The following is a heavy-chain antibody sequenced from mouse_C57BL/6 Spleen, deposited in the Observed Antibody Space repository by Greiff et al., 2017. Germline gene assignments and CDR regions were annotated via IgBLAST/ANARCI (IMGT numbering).Heavy chain of an antibody. D-gene: IGHD3-3*01. J-gene: IGHJ3*01. CDR3: ASGDLGFAY. Sequence: EVQLQESGPGLVKPSQSLSLTCSVTGYSITSGYYWNWIRQFPGNKLEWMGYISYDGSNNYNPSLKNRISITRDTSKNQFFLKLNSVTTEDTATYYCASGDLGFAYWGQGTLVTVSA. CDR1: GYSITSGYY. CDR2: ISYDGSN. V-gene: IGHV3-6*01.